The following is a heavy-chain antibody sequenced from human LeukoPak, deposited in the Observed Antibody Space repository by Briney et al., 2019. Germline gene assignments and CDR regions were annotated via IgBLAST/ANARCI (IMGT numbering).Heavy chain of an antibody. Sequence: PGGSLRLSCAASGFTFDDYGMSWVRQAPGRGLEWVSGINWNGGSTGYADSVKGRFTISRDNAKNSLYLQMNSLRAEDTALYYCAREFTHRGFWSDTCFDYWGQGTLVTVSS. CDR1: GFTFDDYG. V-gene: IGHV3-20*04. D-gene: IGHD3-3*01. J-gene: IGHJ4*02. CDR2: INWNGGST. CDR3: AREFTHRGFWSDTCFDY.